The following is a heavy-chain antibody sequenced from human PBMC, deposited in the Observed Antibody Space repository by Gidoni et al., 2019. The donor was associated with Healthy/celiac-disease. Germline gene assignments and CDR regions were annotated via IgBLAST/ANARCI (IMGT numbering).Heavy chain of an antibody. Sequence: QVQLQESGPGLVKPSETLSLTCTVSGGSISSYYWSWIRQPPGKGLEWIGYIYYSGSTNYNPSLKSRVTISVDTSKNQFSLELSSVTAADTAVYYCAREAPSRYYYDSSGYWDYWGQGTLVTVSS. J-gene: IGHJ4*02. CDR2: IYYSGST. D-gene: IGHD3-22*01. V-gene: IGHV4-59*01. CDR1: GGSISSYY. CDR3: AREAPSRYYYDSSGYWDY.